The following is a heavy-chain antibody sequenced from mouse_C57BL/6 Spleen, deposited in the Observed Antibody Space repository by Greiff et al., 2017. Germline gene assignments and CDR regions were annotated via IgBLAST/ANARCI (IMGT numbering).Heavy chain of an antibody. CDR2: SRNKANDYTT. D-gene: IGHD2-3*01. CDR1: GFTFSDFY. J-gene: IGHJ2*01. CDR3: ARDAMGFDY. V-gene: IGHV7-1*01. Sequence: EVKVVESGGGLVQSGRSLRLSCATSGFTFSDFYMEWVRQAPGKGLEWIAASRNKANDYTTEYSASVKGRFIASRDTSQSIVYLQMNALRAEDTAFYYCARDAMGFDYWGQGTTRTVSS.